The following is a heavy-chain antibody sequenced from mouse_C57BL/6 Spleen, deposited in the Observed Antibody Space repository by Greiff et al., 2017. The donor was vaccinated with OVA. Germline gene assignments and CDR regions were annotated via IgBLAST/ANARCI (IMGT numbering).Heavy chain of an antibody. Sequence: VHLVESGPGLVAPSQSLSITCTVSGFSLTSYAISWVRQPPGKGLEWLGVIWTGGGTNYTSALKSRLSISKDNSKSHVFLKMNSLQTGDTARYYCARTHYYGSSYVGYFDVWGTGTTVTVSS. CDR3: ARTHYYGSSYVGYFDV. CDR2: IWTGGGT. V-gene: IGHV2-9-1*01. D-gene: IGHD1-1*01. J-gene: IGHJ1*03. CDR1: GFSLTSYA.